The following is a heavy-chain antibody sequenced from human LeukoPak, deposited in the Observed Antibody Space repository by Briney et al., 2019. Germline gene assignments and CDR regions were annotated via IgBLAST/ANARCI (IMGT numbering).Heavy chain of an antibody. CDR1: AFTFSSYN. J-gene: IGHJ4*02. D-gene: IGHD1-20*01. CDR2: ISSSSSYI. V-gene: IGHV3-21*01. CDR3: ARDITIRMVPFDY. Sequence: GGYLSLSCAASAFTFSSYNLNWVRQAPGKGLEWVSSISSSSSYIYYADSVKGRFTISRDNAKNSLYLQMNSLRAHGTAVYYCARDITIRMVPFDYWGEGTLVTVSS.